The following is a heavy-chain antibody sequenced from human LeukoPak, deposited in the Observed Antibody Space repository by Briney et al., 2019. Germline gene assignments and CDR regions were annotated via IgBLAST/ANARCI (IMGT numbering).Heavy chain of an antibody. CDR3: ARATAAGFDY. D-gene: IGHD6-13*01. Sequence: GGSLRLSCAASGFTFNTYAMHWVRQAPGKGLEYVSAISYNGGSTYYANSVKGRFTISRDNAKNSLYLQMNSLRAADTAFYYCARATAAGFDYWGQGTLVTVSS. V-gene: IGHV3-64*01. J-gene: IGHJ4*02. CDR2: ISYNGGST. CDR1: GFTFNTYA.